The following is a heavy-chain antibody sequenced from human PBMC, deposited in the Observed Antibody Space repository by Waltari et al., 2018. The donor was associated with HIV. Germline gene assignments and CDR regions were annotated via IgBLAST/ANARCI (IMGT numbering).Heavy chain of an antibody. V-gene: IGHV4-59*11. CDR1: GGSISSHF. J-gene: IGHJ6*02. CDR3: ARELEASVGYGMDV. D-gene: IGHD3-10*01. Sequence: QVQLQESGPGLVKSSETLSLTCPVSGGSISSHFWSWVRQSPGKGLEWIAYIYYNGNSVYNPSLKGRVTISIDKSKQQFSLRLSSVTAADTAVYYCARELEASVGYGMDVWGQGTTVTVSS. CDR2: IYYNGNS.